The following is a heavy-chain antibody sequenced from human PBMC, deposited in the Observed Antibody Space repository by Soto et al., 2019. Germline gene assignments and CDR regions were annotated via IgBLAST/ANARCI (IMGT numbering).Heavy chain of an antibody. CDR1: GYTFTTYA. V-gene: IGHV1-18*01. CDR2: ISAYNGNT. J-gene: IGHJ5*02. Sequence: ASVKVSCTASGYTFTTYAISWVRQAPGQGLEWMGWISAYNGNTNYAQNFQGRVTMTTDTSTSTAYMELRSLRSDDTAVYYCARDRRAVRPGWFDPWGQGTLVTGSS. D-gene: IGHD6-19*01. CDR3: ARDRRAVRPGWFDP.